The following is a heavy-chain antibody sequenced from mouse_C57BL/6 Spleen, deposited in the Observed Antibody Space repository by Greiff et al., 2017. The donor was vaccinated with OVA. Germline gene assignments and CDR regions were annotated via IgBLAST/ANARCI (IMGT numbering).Heavy chain of an antibody. CDR1: GFTFSDYG. J-gene: IGHJ2*01. D-gene: IGHD3-2*02. Sequence: EVQRVESGGGLVKPGGSLKLSCAASGFTFSDYGMHWVRQAPEKGLEWVAYISSGSSTIYYADTVKGRFTISRDNAKNTLCLQMTSLRSEDTAMDYCARRGQLRSYFDYWGQGTTLTVSS. V-gene: IGHV5-17*01. CDR3: ARRGQLRSYFDY. CDR2: ISSGSSTI.